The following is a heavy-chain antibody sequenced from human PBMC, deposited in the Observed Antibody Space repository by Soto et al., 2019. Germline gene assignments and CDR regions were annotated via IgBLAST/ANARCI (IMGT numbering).Heavy chain of an antibody. Sequence: QVQLVESGGGVVQPGRSLRLSCAASGFTFSSYGMHWVRQAPGKGLEWVAVIWYDGSNKYYADSVKGRFTISRDNSKNTLNLQMNSLRAEDTAVYYCASYYYDSSGYYYIDYWGQGTLVTVSS. CDR2: IWYDGSNK. D-gene: IGHD3-22*01. CDR3: ASYYYDSSGYYYIDY. J-gene: IGHJ4*02. CDR1: GFTFSSYG. V-gene: IGHV3-33*01.